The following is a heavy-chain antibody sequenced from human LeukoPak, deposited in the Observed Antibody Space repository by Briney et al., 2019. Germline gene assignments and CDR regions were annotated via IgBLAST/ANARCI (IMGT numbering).Heavy chain of an antibody. D-gene: IGHD3-9*01. J-gene: IGHJ3*02. CDR2: VSRSGSTI. V-gene: IGHV3-11*01. Sequence: GGSLRLSCAASGFTFSDYYMSWIRQAPGKGLEWVSYVSRSGSTIYYVDSVKGRFTFSRDNAKNSLYLQMNSLRAEDTAVYYCARVQYDILTGYYRPHAFDIWGQGTMVTVSS. CDR3: ARVQYDILTGYYRPHAFDI. CDR1: GFTFSDYY.